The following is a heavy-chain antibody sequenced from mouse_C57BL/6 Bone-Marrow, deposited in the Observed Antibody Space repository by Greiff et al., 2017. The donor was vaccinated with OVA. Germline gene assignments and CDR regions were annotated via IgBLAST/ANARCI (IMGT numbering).Heavy chain of an antibody. Sequence: QVQLQQSGAELVRPGASVTLSCKASGYTFTDYEMHWVKQTPVHGLEWIGAIDPETGGTAYNQKFKGKAILTADKSCRPAYMELRSLTSEESAVYYCTRVGYDYDTYAMDYWGQGTSVTVSS. V-gene: IGHV1-15*01. CDR3: TRVGYDYDTYAMDY. D-gene: IGHD2-4*01. CDR1: GYTFTDYE. J-gene: IGHJ4*01. CDR2: IDPETGGT.